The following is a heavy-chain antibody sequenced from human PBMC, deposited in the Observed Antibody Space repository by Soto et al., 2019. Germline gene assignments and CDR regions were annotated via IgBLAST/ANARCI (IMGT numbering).Heavy chain of an antibody. CDR3: AGGSDAIVVVVAATRYYFDY. Sequence: PSETLSLTCAVYGGSFSGYYWSWIRQPPGKGLEWIGEINHSGSTNYNPSLKSRVTISVDTSKNQFSLKLSSVTAADTAVYYCAGGSDAIVVVVAATRYYFDYWGQGTLVTVSS. CDR1: GGSFSGYY. D-gene: IGHD2-15*01. J-gene: IGHJ4*02. CDR2: INHSGST. V-gene: IGHV4-34*01.